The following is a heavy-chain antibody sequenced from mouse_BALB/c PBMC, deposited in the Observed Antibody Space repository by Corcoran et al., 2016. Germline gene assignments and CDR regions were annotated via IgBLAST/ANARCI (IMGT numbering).Heavy chain of an antibody. CDR2: INTHSGVP. CDR3: ARYYYGFAY. D-gene: IGHD1-1*01. Sequence: QIQLVQSGPELKKPGETVRISCKASGYTFTTAGMQWVQKMPGKGLKWIGWINTHSGVPKYAEDFKGRFAFSLETSASTAYLQISNLKNEDTATYFCARYYYGFAYWGQGTLVTVSA. CDR1: GYTFTTAG. J-gene: IGHJ3*01. V-gene: IGHV9-4*02.